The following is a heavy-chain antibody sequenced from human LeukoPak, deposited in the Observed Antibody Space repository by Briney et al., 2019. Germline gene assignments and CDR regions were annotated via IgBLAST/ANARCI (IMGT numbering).Heavy chain of an antibody. CDR2: IGAHNGNT. J-gene: IGHJ4*02. Sequence: ASVKVSCKASGYTFTSYGISWVRQAPGQGLEWMGWIGAHNGNTNYAQKLQGRVTMTTDTSTSTAYMELRSLRSDDTAVYYCARYYYDSSGYYISGYFDYWGQGTLVTVSS. D-gene: IGHD3-22*01. CDR1: GYTFTSYG. V-gene: IGHV1-18*01. CDR3: ARYYYDSSGYYISGYFDY.